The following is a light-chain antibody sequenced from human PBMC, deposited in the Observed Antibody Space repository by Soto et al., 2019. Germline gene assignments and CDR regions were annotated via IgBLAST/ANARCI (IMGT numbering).Light chain of an antibody. CDR2: GAS. Sequence: EIVMTQSPDTLSVSPGERATLSCRASQSVSSKLAWYQQKPGQAPRLLIYGASTRATGIPARFSGSGSGTDFTLTISSLQSEDFAIYYCQQYNNWPPLTFGGGTKVELK. V-gene: IGKV3-15*01. CDR3: QQYNNWPPLT. J-gene: IGKJ4*01. CDR1: QSVSSK.